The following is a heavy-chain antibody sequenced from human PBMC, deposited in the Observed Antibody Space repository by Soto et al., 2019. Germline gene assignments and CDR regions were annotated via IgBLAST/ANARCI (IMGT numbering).Heavy chain of an antibody. J-gene: IGHJ5*02. CDR1: GYTFTSYG. CDR3: ARRVAAAGNNWFDP. D-gene: IGHD6-13*01. Sequence: ASVKVSCKASGYTFTSYGISWVRQAPGQGLEWMGWISAYNGNTNYAQKPQGRVTTTTDTSTSTAYMELRSLRSDDTAVYYCARRVAAAGNNWFDPWGQGTLVTVSS. CDR2: ISAYNGNT. V-gene: IGHV1-18*01.